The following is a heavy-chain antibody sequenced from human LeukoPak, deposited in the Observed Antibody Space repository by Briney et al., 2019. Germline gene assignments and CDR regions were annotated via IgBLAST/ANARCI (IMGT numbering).Heavy chain of an antibody. J-gene: IGHJ4*02. V-gene: IGHV4-59*02. D-gene: IGHD2-15*01. Sequence: SETLSLTCVVSGGSVSGDYWGWIRQPPGRGLEWIGYVYYSGSTNYNPSFKSRITISVDTSRNQFSLQLSSVTAADTPVYYCARIHRYCSGGACYVLDNWGQGTLVAVSS. CDR3: ARIHRYCSGGACYVLDN. CDR1: GGSVSGDY. CDR2: VYYSGST.